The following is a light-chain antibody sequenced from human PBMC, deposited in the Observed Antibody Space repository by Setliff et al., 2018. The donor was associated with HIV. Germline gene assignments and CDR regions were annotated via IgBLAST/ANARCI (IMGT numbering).Light chain of an antibody. CDR1: SSDVGGYDY. CDR3: SSYGSGDTLL. J-gene: IGLJ2*01. Sequence: ALAQPASVSGSPGQSITISCTGSSSDVGGYDYVSWYQQHPDKAPKLMIFDVTDRPSGVSNRFSGSKSGNTASLTISGLQAEDEAHYYCSSYGSGDTLLFGAGTKVTVL. V-gene: IGLV2-14*03. CDR2: DVT.